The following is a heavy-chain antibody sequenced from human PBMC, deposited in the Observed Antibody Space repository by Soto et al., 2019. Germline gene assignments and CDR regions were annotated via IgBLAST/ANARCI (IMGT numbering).Heavy chain of an antibody. V-gene: IGHV4-38-2*01. D-gene: IGHD3-22*01. CDR2: VYHSGST. Sequence: SETLSLTCAVSGYSISSGYYWGWIRQPPGKGLEWIGSVYHSGSTYYNPSLKRRVTISVDTSKNQFSLKLDSVTAADTAVYYCARNYDSSPDDAFDIWGQGXMVTVSS. CDR3: ARNYDSSPDDAFDI. J-gene: IGHJ3*02. CDR1: GYSISSGYY.